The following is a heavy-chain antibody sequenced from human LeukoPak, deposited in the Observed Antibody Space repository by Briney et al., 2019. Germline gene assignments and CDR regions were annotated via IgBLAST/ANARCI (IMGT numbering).Heavy chain of an antibody. Sequence: SAKVSCKASGGTFSSYAISWVRQAPGQGLEWMGGIIPIFGTANYAQKFQGRVTITADESTSTAYMELRSLRSDDTAVYYCARELRPRVGAIMPFDYWGQGTLVTVSS. J-gene: IGHJ4*02. CDR3: ARELRPRVGAIMPFDY. V-gene: IGHV1-69*01. D-gene: IGHD1-26*01. CDR1: GGTFSSYA. CDR2: IIPIFGTA.